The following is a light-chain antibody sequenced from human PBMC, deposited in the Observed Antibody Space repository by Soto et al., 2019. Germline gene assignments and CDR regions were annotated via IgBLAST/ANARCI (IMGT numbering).Light chain of an antibody. CDR1: QSVDSRY. Sequence: EIVFTQSPDTLSLSPGETATLSCRATQSVDSRYLAWYQQKPGQAPRLLIYRTSSRATGIPDRFSGSGSGTDFTLTISRLEPEDFSVYYCPQYGSSPPMYTFGQGTRLEVK. V-gene: IGKV3-20*01. CDR3: PQYGSSPPMYT. J-gene: IGKJ2*01. CDR2: RTS.